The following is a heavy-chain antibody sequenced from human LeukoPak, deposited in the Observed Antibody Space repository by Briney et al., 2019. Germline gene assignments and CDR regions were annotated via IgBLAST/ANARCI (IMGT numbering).Heavy chain of an antibody. CDR2: INPNDGDT. V-gene: IGHV1-2*02. CDR3: ARANFLYCSSSTCLFDY. CDR1: GYTFTDYY. D-gene: IGHD2-2*01. J-gene: IGHJ4*02. Sequence: ASVKVSCKASGYTFTDYYMHWVRQAPGQGFGWMGWINPNDGDTNYQGRVTMTRDTSISTAHMEVSRLRSDDTAVYYCARANFLYCSSSTCLFDYWGQGTLVTVSS.